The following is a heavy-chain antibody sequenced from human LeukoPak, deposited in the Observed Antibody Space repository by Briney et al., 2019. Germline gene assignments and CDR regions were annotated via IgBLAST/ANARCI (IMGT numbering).Heavy chain of an antibody. D-gene: IGHD3-9*01. Sequence: GGSLRLSCAASGFTFSSYAMSWVRQAPGKGLEWVSAISGSGGSTYYADSVKGRFTISRDNSKNTLYLQMNSLRAEDTAVYYCARGSGRYFDWFNFDYWGQGTLVTVSS. V-gene: IGHV3-23*01. CDR3: ARGSGRYFDWFNFDY. CDR1: GFTFSSYA. J-gene: IGHJ4*02. CDR2: ISGSGGST.